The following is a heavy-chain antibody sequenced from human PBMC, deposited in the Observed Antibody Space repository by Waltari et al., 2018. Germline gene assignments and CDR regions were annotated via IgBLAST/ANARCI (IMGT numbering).Heavy chain of an antibody. CDR3: ARALTTPNDY. CDR2: TTNSNTYI. Sequence: EVQLVESGGGLVKPGGSLRLSCSAPGLTIRSFGMRWVRQAPGKGLEWVSSTTNSNTYIYYADSVKGRFTVSIDNAKNSLYLQMNSLRADDTAVYFCARALTTPNDYWGQGTLVTVSS. V-gene: IGHV3-21*03. J-gene: IGHJ4*02. CDR1: GLTIRSFG. D-gene: IGHD4-17*01.